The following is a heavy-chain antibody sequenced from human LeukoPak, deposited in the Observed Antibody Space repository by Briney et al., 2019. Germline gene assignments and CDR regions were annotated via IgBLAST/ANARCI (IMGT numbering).Heavy chain of an antibody. J-gene: IGHJ6*02. CDR1: GYNFISYD. D-gene: IGHD3-16*01. CDR3: AMGSRYGMDV. Sequence: ASVKVSCKASGYNFISYDINWVRQAPGQGLEWMGWMNPNSGNTGYAQKFQGRVTMTRSTSISTAYMDLGSLRSADTAVYYCAMGSRYGMDVWGQGTTVTVSS. CDR2: MNPNSGNT. V-gene: IGHV1-8*01.